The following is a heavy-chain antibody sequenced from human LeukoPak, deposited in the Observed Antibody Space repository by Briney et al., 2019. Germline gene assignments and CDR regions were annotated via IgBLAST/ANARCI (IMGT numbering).Heavy chain of an antibody. CDR2: ISYDESNK. J-gene: IGHJ4*02. CDR3: ARASDSSGWYPASY. D-gene: IGHD6-19*01. Sequence: GRSLRLSCAASGFTFSSYAMHWVRQAPGKGLEWVAVISYDESNKYYADSVKGRFTISRDNSKNTLYLQMNSLRAEDTAVYYCARASDSSGWYPASYWGQGTLVTVSS. CDR1: GFTFSSYA. V-gene: IGHV3-30-3*01.